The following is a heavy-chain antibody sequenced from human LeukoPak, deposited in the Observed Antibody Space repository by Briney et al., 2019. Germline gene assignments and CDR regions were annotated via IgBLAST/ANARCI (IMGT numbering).Heavy chain of an antibody. J-gene: IGHJ4*02. Sequence: SVKVSCKASGGTFSSYAISWVRQAPGQGLEWMGRIIPILGIANYAQKFQGRVTITADKSTSTAYMELSSLRSEDTAVYYCARDLPGNSGFDYWGQGTLVTVSS. CDR3: ARDLPGNSGFDY. CDR2: IIPILGIA. D-gene: IGHD4-23*01. V-gene: IGHV1-69*04. CDR1: GGTFSSYA.